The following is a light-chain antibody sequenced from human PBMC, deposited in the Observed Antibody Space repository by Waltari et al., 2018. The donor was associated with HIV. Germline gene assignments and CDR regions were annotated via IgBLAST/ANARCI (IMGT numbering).Light chain of an antibody. Sequence: QSALTQPASVSGSPGQSITISCTGTSSDFGGYNYVSWYQQHPGKAPKLMIYDVSKRPSGVPDRFSGSKSGNTASLTISGLQAEDEADYYCCSYAGSYPVVFGGGTKLTVL. CDR2: DVS. J-gene: IGLJ2*01. CDR3: CSYAGSYPVV. V-gene: IGLV2-11*01. CDR1: SSDFGGYNY.